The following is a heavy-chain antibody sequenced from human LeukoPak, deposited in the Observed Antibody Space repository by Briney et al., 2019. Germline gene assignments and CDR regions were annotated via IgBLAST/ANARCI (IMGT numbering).Heavy chain of an antibody. V-gene: IGHV1-18*01. D-gene: IGHD3-22*01. CDR2: ISAYNGNT. CDR3: ARDDRTYYYDSSGYSIVFSRVWFDP. CDR1: GYSFTSYG. J-gene: IGHJ5*02. Sequence: ASVKVSCKASGYSFTSYGISWVRQAPGQGLEWMGWISAYNGNTNYAQKLQGRVTMTTDTSTTTAYMELRSLRSDDTAVSYCARDDRTYYYDSSGYSIVFSRVWFDPWGQGTLVTVSS.